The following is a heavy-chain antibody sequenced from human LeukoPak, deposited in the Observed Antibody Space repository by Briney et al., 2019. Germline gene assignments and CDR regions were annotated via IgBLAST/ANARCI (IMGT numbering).Heavy chain of an antibody. CDR3: ARTSAYYYDSSGYYWGYYYDY. J-gene: IGHJ4*02. V-gene: IGHV4-34*01. Sequence: PSETLSLTCAVYGGSFSGYYWSWIRQPPGKGLEWIGEINHSGSTNYNPSLKSRVTISVDTSKNQFPLKLSSVTAADTAVYYCARTSAYYYDSSGYYWGYYYDYWGQGTLVTVSS. CDR1: GGSFSGYY. D-gene: IGHD3-22*01. CDR2: INHSGST.